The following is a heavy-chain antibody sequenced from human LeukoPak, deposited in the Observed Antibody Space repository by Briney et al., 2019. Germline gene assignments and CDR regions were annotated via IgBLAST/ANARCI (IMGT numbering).Heavy chain of an antibody. D-gene: IGHD6-19*01. CDR1: GGSISSGGYY. J-gene: IGHJ4*02. V-gene: IGHV4-31*03. CDR2: IYYSGST. Sequence: PSETLSLTCTVSGGSISSGGYYWSWIRQHPGKGLEWIGYIYYSGSTYYNPSLKSRVTISVDTSKNQFSLKLSSVTAADTAVYYCARRGWGGPIAVAGFDYWGQGTLVTVSS. CDR3: ARRGWGGPIAVAGFDY.